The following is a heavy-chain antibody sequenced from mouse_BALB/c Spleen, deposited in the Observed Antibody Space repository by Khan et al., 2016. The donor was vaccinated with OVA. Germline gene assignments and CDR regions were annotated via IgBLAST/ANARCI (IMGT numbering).Heavy chain of an antibody. CDR1: GFTFSTYG. CDR2: ISSGGTYT. Sequence: EVELVESGGDLVKPGGSLKLSCAASGFTFSTYGMSWVRQTPDKRLEWVATISSGGTYTYYPASVKGRFTIYRDNAKNTLYLQMSSLRSEDTTMYYCARHWVGVMDYWGQGTSVTVSS. V-gene: IGHV5-6*01. CDR3: ARHWVGVMDY. D-gene: IGHD1-1*01. J-gene: IGHJ4*01.